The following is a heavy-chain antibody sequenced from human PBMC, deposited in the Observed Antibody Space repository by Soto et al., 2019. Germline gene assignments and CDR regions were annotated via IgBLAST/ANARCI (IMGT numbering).Heavy chain of an antibody. J-gene: IGHJ4*02. CDR3: TAYQLLDFDY. D-gene: IGHD2-2*01. V-gene: IGHV3-23*01. Sequence: GGSLRLSCAASGIIFSSHAMSWVRQAPGKGLEWVSAISGGGVTTHYADSVKGRFTISRDDSKNTLYLQMSGLRVEDTAVYYCTAYQLLDFDYWGQGMLVTVSS. CDR2: ISGGGVTT. CDR1: GIIFSSHA.